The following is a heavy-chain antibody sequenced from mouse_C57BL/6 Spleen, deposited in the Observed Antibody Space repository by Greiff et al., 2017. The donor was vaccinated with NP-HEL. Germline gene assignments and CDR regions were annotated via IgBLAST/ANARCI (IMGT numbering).Heavy chain of an antibody. Sequence: QVQLQQSGAELVRPGSSVKLSCKASGYTFTSYWMHWVKQRPIQGLEWIGNIDPSDSETHYNQKFKDKATLTVDKSSSTAYMQLSSLTSEDSAVYYCARSGGNYDWYFDVWGTGTTVTVSS. V-gene: IGHV1-52*01. CDR3: ARSGGNYDWYFDV. J-gene: IGHJ1*03. D-gene: IGHD2-1*01. CDR2: IDPSDSET. CDR1: GYTFTSYW.